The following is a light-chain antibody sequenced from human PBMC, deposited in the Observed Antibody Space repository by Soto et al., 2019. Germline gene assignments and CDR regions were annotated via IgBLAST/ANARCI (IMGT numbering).Light chain of an antibody. CDR1: QSVRNNY. Sequence: ETVLTQSPGTLSLSPGERATLSCRASQSVRNNYLAWYQQKPGQAPRLLISGASSRATGIPDRFSGSGSETDFTLTISSLEPEDFAVYYCQQRRTFGQGTKVDI. V-gene: IGKV3D-20*02. CDR3: QQRRT. J-gene: IGKJ1*01. CDR2: GAS.